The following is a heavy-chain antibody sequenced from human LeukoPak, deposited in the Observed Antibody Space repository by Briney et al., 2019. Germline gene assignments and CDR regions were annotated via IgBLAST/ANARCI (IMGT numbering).Heavy chain of an antibody. V-gene: IGHV3-64D*09. D-gene: IGHD3-22*01. CDR3: VKAALQYYCDTSGSFDY. Sequence: PGGSLRLSCSASGFTFGNYAMHWVRQAPGKGLEYVSTISNNVGSTYYADSVKGRFTISRDNSKNTLYLQMRSLRIEDTAVYYCVKAALQYYCDTSGSFDYWGQGTLVTVSS. J-gene: IGHJ4*02. CDR2: ISNNVGST. CDR1: GFTFGNYA.